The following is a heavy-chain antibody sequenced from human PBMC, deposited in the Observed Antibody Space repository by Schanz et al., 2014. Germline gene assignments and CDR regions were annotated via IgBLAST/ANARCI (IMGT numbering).Heavy chain of an antibody. Sequence: QVQLVESGGGVVQPGRSLRLSCAASGFSFSTYAMHWVRQAPGKGLEWVAVILYDGSNKYYADSVKGRFTISRDNSKNTLYLQMNSLRAEDTAVYYCAKGQLLSYYFDYWGQGTLVTVSS. CDR3: AKGQLLSYYFDY. V-gene: IGHV3-33*06. CDR1: GFSFSTYA. J-gene: IGHJ4*02. CDR2: ILYDGSNK. D-gene: IGHD2-21*01.